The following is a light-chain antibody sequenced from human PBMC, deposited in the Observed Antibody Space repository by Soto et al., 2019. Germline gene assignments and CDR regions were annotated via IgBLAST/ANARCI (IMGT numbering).Light chain of an antibody. Sequence: QSVLTQPPSASGSLGQSVTIPCTGTSSDVGGYNYVSWHQQHPGKAPKVMIYEVTKRPPGVPDRFSGSKSGNTASLTVSGLQAEDEADYYCSSFAGGGNPVLLGGGTKVTVL. V-gene: IGLV2-8*01. CDR1: SSDVGGYNY. J-gene: IGLJ2*01. CDR2: EVT. CDR3: SSFAGGGNPVL.